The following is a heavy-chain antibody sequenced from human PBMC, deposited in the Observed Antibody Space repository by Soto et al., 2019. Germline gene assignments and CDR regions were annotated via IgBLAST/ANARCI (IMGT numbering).Heavy chain of an antibody. D-gene: IGHD4-17*01. Sequence: QVQLLQSGAEVRKLGAAVKISCAASGDTSTTXXXXXXXTAPGHGLEWVGVINPGGGSTSYGQNFQDRVTMTTDTATRTVFLEISSLRLEDTAIYYCARAAYGDSVPGYWGQGTLVSVSS. V-gene: IGHV1-46*01. CDR2: INPGGGST. J-gene: IGHJ4*02. CDR1: GDTSTTXX. CDR3: ARAAYGDSVPGY.